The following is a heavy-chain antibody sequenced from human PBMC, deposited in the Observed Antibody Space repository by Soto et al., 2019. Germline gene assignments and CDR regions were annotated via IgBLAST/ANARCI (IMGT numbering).Heavy chain of an antibody. D-gene: IGHD2-2*01. CDR2: INPNGDRT. J-gene: IGHJ4*02. CDR3: AREGATAAKMFDY. V-gene: IGHV1-46*01. CDR1: GYTFSNYY. Sequence: ASVKVSCKASGYTFSNYYMHWVRQAPGQGLEWMAAINPNGDRTYYAQKFQGRLTMTRDTSTSTVYMELSSLRSEDTAVYFCAREGATAAKMFDYWGQGTLVTVSS.